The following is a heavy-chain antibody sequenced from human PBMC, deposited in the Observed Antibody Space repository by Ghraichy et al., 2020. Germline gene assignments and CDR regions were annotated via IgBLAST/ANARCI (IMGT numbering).Heavy chain of an antibody. Sequence: SQTLSLTCTVSGGSVSSGTYSWSWSRQPPGKTLEWIGNVYHTGTTNYTPSLKSRVTISVVPSKNQFSLKLSSVTAADTTIYYCAREGFGEFDYWGQGTLVTVSS. J-gene: IGHJ4*02. CDR1: GGSVSSGTYS. CDR2: VYHTGTT. D-gene: IGHD3-10*01. CDR3: AREGFGEFDY. V-gene: IGHV4-61*01.